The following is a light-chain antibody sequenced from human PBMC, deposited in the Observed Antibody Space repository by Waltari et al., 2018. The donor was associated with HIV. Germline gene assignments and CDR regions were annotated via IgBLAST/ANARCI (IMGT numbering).Light chain of an antibody. J-gene: IGKJ3*01. V-gene: IGKV4-1*01. CDR2: WAS. Sequence: DIVMTQSPDSLAVSLGERANINCKSSQSVLYSSNNKNYLAWYQQKPGQSPKLLIYWASTRESGVPDRFSGSGSGTDFTLTISSLRAEDVAVYYCQQYYTTPFTFGPGTKVDIK. CDR3: QQYYTTPFT. CDR1: QSVLYSSNNKNY.